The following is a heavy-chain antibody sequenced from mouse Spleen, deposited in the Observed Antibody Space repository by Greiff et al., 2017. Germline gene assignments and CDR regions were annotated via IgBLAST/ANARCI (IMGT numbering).Heavy chain of an antibody. J-gene: IGHJ1*01. CDR1: GFSLTSYG. CDR2: IWSGGST. V-gene: IGHV2-2*01. D-gene: IGHD1-1*02. CDR3: ARYGGYGYFDV. Sequence: QVQLQQSGPGLVQPAQTLYITCTASGFSLTSYGVHWVRQSPGKGLEWMGVIWSGGSTDYNSAFISRLSISKDNSKSQVFFKMNSLQADDTAIYYCARYGGYGYFDVWGAGTTVTVSS.